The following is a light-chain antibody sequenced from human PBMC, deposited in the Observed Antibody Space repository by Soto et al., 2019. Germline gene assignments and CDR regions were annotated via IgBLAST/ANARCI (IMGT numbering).Light chain of an antibody. J-gene: IGKJ4*01. CDR3: QHYNNWLGT. CDR1: QAISSN. V-gene: IGKV3-15*01. Sequence: VMTRSPATLSVSRGERATLSCRANQAISSNLAWYQQKPGQAPRLLIYGASTRATGIPDRFSGSGSGTEFTLTISSLQSEDFAVYYCQHYNNWLGTFGGGTKVDIK. CDR2: GAS.